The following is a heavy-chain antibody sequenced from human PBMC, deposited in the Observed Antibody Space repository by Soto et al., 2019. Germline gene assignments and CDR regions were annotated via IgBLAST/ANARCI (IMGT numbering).Heavy chain of an antibody. Sequence: SETLSLTCTVSGGSISSSSYYWGWIRQPPGKGLEWIGSIYYSGSTYYNPSLKSRVTISVDTSKNQFSLKLSSVTAADTDVYYCARHRGCSSTSCYKKGGHWFDPWGQGTLVTVSS. CDR3: ARHRGCSSTSCYKKGGHWFDP. V-gene: IGHV4-39*01. CDR1: GGSISSSSYY. D-gene: IGHD2-2*01. J-gene: IGHJ5*02. CDR2: IYYSGST.